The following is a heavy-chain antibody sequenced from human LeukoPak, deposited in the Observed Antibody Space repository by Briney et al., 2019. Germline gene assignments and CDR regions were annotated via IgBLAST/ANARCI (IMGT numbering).Heavy chain of an antibody. D-gene: IGHD2-2*01. CDR1: GGSISSYY. CDR3: ARQRKYQLLFGYYYYYMDV. V-gene: IGHV4-59*08. CDR2: IYYSGST. J-gene: IGHJ6*03. Sequence: SETLSLTCTVSGGSISSYYWSWIRQPPGKGLEWIGYIYYSGSTNYNPSRKSRVTISVDTSKNKFSLKLSSVTAADTAVYYCARQRKYQLLFGYYYYYMDVWGKGTTVTVSS.